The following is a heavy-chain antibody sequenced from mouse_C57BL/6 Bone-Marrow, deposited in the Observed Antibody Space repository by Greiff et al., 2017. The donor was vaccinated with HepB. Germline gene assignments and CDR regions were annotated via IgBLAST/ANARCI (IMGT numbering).Heavy chain of an antibody. V-gene: IGHV5-12*01. CDR1: GFTFSDYY. J-gene: IGHJ1*03. D-gene: IGHD1-1*01. CDR2: ISNGGGST. Sequence: EVKLVESGGGLVQPGGSLKLSCAASGFTFSDYYMYWVRQTPEKRLEWVAYISNGGGSTYYPDTVKGRFTISRDNAKNTLYRQMSRLKSEDTAMYYCARHPHYYGSSPWYFDVWGTGTTVTVSS. CDR3: ARHPHYYGSSPWYFDV.